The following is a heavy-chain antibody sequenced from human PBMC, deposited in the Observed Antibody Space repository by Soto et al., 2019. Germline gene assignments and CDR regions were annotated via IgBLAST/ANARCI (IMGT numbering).Heavy chain of an antibody. V-gene: IGHV3-23*01. CDR3: AKDRRMLKVLGGAFDY. Sequence: EVQLLESGGGLVQPRGSLRLSCAASGFTFSSYAMSWVRQAPGKGLEWVSAISGSGGSTYYADSVKGRFTISRDNSKNTLYLQMNSLRAEDTAVYYCAKDRRMLKVLGGAFDYWGQGTLVTVSS. J-gene: IGHJ4*02. CDR2: ISGSGGST. CDR1: GFTFSSYA. D-gene: IGHD3-16*01.